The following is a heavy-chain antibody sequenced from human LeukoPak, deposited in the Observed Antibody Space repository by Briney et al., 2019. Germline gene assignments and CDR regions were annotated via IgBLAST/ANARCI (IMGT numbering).Heavy chain of an antibody. Sequence: SETLSLTCTVSGASISSYSWSWIRQPPGKGLEWIGYVFNSGITNYNTSLKSRLTISLDTPKNHFSLKLSSVTAADTAVYYCARGASYFDYWGQGTLVTVSS. CDR3: ARGASYFDY. V-gene: IGHV4-59*01. CDR2: VFNSGIT. CDR1: GASISSYS. D-gene: IGHD3-16*01. J-gene: IGHJ4*02.